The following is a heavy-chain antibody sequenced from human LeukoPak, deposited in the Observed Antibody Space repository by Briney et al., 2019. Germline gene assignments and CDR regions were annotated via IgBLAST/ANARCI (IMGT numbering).Heavy chain of an antibody. CDR2: INHSGST. CDR1: GGSFSGYY. J-gene: IGHJ5*02. V-gene: IGHV4-34*01. CDR3: ARGASSGYTVAGHWFDP. D-gene: IGHD3-22*01. Sequence: SETLSLTCAVYGGSFSGYYWSWIRQPPGKGLEWIGEINHSGSTNYNPSLKSRVTISEDTSKNQFSLKLSSVTAADTAVYYCARGASSGYTVAGHWFDPWGQGTLVTVTS.